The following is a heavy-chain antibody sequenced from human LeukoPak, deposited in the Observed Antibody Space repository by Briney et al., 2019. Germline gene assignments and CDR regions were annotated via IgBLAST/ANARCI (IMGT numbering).Heavy chain of an antibody. V-gene: IGHV4-4*07. CDR2: IYTSGST. D-gene: IGHD3-3*01. Sequence: SETLSLTCTVSGGSISSYYWSWIRQPAGKGPEWIGRIYTSGSTNYNPSLKSRVTMSVDTSKNQFSLKLSSVTAADTAVYYCARDLGKLRLLELGAFDIWGQGTMVTVSS. J-gene: IGHJ3*02. CDR3: ARDLGKLRLLELGAFDI. CDR1: GGSISSYY.